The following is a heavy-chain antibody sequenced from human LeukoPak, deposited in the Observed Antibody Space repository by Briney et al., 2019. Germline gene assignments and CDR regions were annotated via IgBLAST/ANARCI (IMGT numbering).Heavy chain of an antibody. CDR1: GFTLSSYE. V-gene: IGHV3-48*03. Sequence: PGGSLRLSCAASGFTLSSYEMNWVRQAPGKGLEWVSYISSSGSTIYYADSVKGRFTISRDNDKNSLYLQMNSLRGEDTAVYVCTIEGVLRTIFGVVIMLWSWGQGGLVTVSS. D-gene: IGHD3-3*01. CDR3: TIEGVLRTIFGVVIMLWS. J-gene: IGHJ4*02. CDR2: ISSSGSTI.